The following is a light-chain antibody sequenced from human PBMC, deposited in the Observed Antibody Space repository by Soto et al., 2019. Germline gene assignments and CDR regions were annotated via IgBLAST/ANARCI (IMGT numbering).Light chain of an antibody. CDR1: QSVSSSY. CDR3: QQYGSSPFT. Sequence: EIVLTQSPGTLSLSPGERATLSCRASQSVSSSYLAWYQQKPGQAPRLLIYGASSRATGIPDRFSGSESGTDFTPTISRLEPEDFAVYYCQQYGSSPFTFGPGTKVDIK. V-gene: IGKV3-20*01. CDR2: GAS. J-gene: IGKJ3*01.